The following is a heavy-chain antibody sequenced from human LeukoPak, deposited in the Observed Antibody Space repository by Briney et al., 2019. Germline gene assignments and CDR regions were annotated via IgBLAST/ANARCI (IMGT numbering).Heavy chain of an antibody. CDR3: ARLRPLSQLDY. J-gene: IGHJ4*02. CDR2: IKEDGSEK. V-gene: IGHV3-7*01. CDR1: GFIFSTIW. Sequence: GGSLRLSCAASGFIFSTIWMSWVRQAPGKGPEWVASIKEDGSEKYYVDSVKGRFTTSRDNAKNSLYLQMNSLRAEDTAVYYCARLRPLSQLDYWGQGTLVAVPS. D-gene: IGHD5-12*01.